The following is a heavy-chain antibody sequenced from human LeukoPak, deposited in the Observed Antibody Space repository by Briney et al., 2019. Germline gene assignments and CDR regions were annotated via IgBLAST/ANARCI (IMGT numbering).Heavy chain of an antibody. CDR3: ARGNLYCSSTSCYLDY. J-gene: IGHJ4*02. D-gene: IGHD2-2*01. Sequence: ASVKVSCKASGYTFTGYYMHWVRQAPGQGLEWMGWINPNSGGTNYAQKFQGRVTMTGDTSISTAYMELSRLRSDDTAVYYCARGNLYCSSTSCYLDYWGQGTLVTVSS. CDR2: INPNSGGT. V-gene: IGHV1-2*02. CDR1: GYTFTGYY.